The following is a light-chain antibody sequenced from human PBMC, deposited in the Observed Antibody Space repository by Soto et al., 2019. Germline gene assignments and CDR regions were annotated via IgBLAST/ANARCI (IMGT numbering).Light chain of an antibody. Sequence: DIQMTQSPSSVSASVGDRVTITCRASQDISSWLAWYQQKPGKAPKLLIYSASTLQRGVPSRFSGSGSGADFTLTINSLQPEDFATYYCQQANSCPLTFGGGSKVEIE. V-gene: IGKV1D-12*01. CDR2: SAS. CDR3: QQANSCPLT. J-gene: IGKJ4*01. CDR1: QDISSW.